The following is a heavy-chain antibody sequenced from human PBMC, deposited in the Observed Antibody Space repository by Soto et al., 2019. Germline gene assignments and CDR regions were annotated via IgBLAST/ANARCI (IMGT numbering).Heavy chain of an antibody. CDR1: GDSISTDY. D-gene: IGHD3-22*01. J-gene: IGHJ5*02. V-gene: IGHV4-59*01. CDR2: IYYGGST. Sequence: PSETLSLTCTVSGDSISTDYWSWIRQSPGKGLEWIGFIYYGGSTNYNPSLKSRVTISVDTSKNQFSLKLSSVTAADTAVYYCGRVYYDSSVYSQNTCSDPWGRGTLVTVS. CDR3: GRVYYDSSVYSQNTCSDP.